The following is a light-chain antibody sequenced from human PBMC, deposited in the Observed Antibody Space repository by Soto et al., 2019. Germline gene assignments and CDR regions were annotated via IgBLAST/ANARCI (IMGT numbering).Light chain of an antibody. CDR1: QTISSW. CDR3: QQYDNYPLT. CDR2: KAS. Sequence: DIQMTQSPSTLSGSVGDRVTITCRASQTISSWLAWYQQKPGKAPKLLIYKASTLKSGVPSRFSGSGSGTEFTLTISNLQPDEFATYYCQQYDNYPLTVGGGTKVDIK. V-gene: IGKV1-5*03. J-gene: IGKJ4*01.